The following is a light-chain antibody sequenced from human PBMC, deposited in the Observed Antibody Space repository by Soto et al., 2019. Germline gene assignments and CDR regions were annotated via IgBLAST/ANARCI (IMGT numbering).Light chain of an antibody. CDR2: EVS. CDR3: SSYTSNSTLV. J-gene: IGLJ2*01. Sequence: QSALTQPPSVSGSPGQSITISCTGTSSDVGGYNYVSWYQQHPGKAPKLMIYEVSNRPSGVSNRFSGSKSGNTASLTISGLQAEDEADYYCSSYTSNSTLVFGGGTKLTVL. V-gene: IGLV2-14*01. CDR1: SSDVGGYNY.